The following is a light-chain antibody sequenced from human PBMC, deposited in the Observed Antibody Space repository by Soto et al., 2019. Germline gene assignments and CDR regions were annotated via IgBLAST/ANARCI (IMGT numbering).Light chain of an antibody. V-gene: IGKV3-15*01. CDR1: QSVSSN. CDR2: GAS. Sequence: EILMTQSPATLSVSPGERATVSCRASQSVSSNLAWYQQKPGQAPRLLIYGASTRATGIPARFSGSGSGTEFTLTISSLQSEDFATYYCQQYQSSWTFGQGTKVDIK. CDR3: QQYQSSWT. J-gene: IGKJ1*01.